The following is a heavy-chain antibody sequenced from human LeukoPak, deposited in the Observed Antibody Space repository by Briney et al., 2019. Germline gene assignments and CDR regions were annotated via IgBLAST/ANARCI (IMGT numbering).Heavy chain of an antibody. J-gene: IGHJ4*02. D-gene: IGHD3-22*01. Sequence: SETLSLTCSVSGGSISSYYWSWIRQPPGKGLEWIGSIYYSGSTYYNPSLKSRVTISVDTSKNQFSLKLSSVTAADTAVYYCARALYSSGYYYPGGDYYFDYWGQGTLVTVSS. V-gene: IGHV4-39*01. CDR1: GGSISSYY. CDR3: ARALYSSGYYYPGGDYYFDY. CDR2: IYYSGST.